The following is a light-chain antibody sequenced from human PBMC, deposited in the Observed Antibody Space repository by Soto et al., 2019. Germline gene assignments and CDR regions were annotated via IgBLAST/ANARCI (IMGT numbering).Light chain of an antibody. J-gene: IGKJ4*01. CDR2: DAS. CDR3: QHYDTLPPT. V-gene: IGKV1-33*01. CDR1: QDISHN. Sequence: DIPMTQSPSSLSASVGDRVTITCQASQDISHNLNWFQQKPGKAPNLLIFDASKLETGVPSRFTGSGSGTHISFSITSLQPEDIATYYCQHYDTLPPTFGGGTKVEIK.